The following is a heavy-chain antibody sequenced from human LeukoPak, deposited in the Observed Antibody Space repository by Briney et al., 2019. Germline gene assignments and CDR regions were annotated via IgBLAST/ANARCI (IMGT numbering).Heavy chain of an antibody. V-gene: IGHV3-30*04. Sequence: PGGSLRLSCAASGFTFSSYAMHWVRQAPGKGLEWVAVISYDGSNKYYADSVKGRFTISRDNSKNTLYLQMNSLRAEDTAVYYCARDESSGWCHWFDPWGQGTLVTVSS. D-gene: IGHD6-19*01. CDR2: ISYDGSNK. CDR3: ARDESSGWCHWFDP. CDR1: GFTFSSYA. J-gene: IGHJ5*02.